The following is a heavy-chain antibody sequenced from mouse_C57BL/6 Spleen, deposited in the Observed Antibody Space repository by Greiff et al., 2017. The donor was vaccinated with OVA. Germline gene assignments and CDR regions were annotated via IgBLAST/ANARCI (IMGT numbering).Heavy chain of an antibody. Sequence: QVQLKQPGAELVRPGSSVKLSCKASGYTFTSYWMDWVKQRPGQGLEWIGNIYPSDSETHYNQKFKDKATLTVDKSSSTAYMQLSSLTSEDSAVYYCAREITTVVDAMDYWGQGTSGTVSS. D-gene: IGHD1-1*01. V-gene: IGHV1-61*01. CDR1: GYTFTSYW. CDR2: IYPSDSET. CDR3: AREITTVVDAMDY. J-gene: IGHJ4*01.